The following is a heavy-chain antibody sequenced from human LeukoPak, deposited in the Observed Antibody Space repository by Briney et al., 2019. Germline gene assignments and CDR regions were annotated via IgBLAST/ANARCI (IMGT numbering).Heavy chain of an antibody. D-gene: IGHD3-9*01. J-gene: IGHJ5*02. CDR1: GYTFTSYG. Sequence: GASVKVSCKASGYTFTSYGISWVRQAPGQGLEWMGWISAYSGHTNYAQKLQVRVTMTTDTSTSTAYVELRSLRSDDTAVYYCARSGLLTGYFPARLSWFDPWGQGTLVTVSS. CDR2: ISAYSGHT. V-gene: IGHV1-18*01. CDR3: ARSGLLTGYFPARLSWFDP.